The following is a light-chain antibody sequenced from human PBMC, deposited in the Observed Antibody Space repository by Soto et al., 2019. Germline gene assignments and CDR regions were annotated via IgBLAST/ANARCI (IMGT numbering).Light chain of an antibody. V-gene: IGKV3-15*01. CDR2: SAS. J-gene: IGKJ3*01. Sequence: EIVLTQSPGTSSLSPVSRATLSCRASQSVNNNVAWYQQKPGHTPRLLIYSASIGATGTPARFSGSGSGSDFTLTISSLQSEDFAVYYCQQYNKWPLTFGPGTKVDIK. CDR1: QSVNNN. CDR3: QQYNKWPLT.